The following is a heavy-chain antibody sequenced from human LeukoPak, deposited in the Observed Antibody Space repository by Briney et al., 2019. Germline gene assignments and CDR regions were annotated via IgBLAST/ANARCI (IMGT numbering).Heavy chain of an antibody. CDR3: AREVLWFGELSLYNWFDP. J-gene: IGHJ5*02. CDR2: TYYRSKWSS. V-gene: IGHV6-1*01. CDR1: GDSVSSKSAA. Sequence: SQTLSLTCAISGDSVSSKSAAWNWIRQSPSRGLEWLGRTYYRSKWSSGYAESVKSRITINPDTSKNQFSLQLNSVTPEDTAVYYCAREVLWFGELSLYNWFDPWGQGTLVTVSS. D-gene: IGHD3-10*01.